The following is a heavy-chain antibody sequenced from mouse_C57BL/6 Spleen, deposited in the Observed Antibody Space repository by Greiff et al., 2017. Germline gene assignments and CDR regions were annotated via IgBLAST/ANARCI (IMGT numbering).Heavy chain of an antibody. CDR3: ARDPGSSYGQYYFDY. Sequence: DVKLVESGGGLVKPGGSLKLSCAASGFTFSSYAMSWVRQTPEKRLEWVATISDGGSYTYYPDNVKGRFTISRDNAKNNLYLQMSHLKSEDTAMYYCARDPGSSYGQYYFDYWGQGTTLTVSS. CDR2: ISDGGSYT. D-gene: IGHD1-1*01. J-gene: IGHJ2*01. V-gene: IGHV5-4*01. CDR1: GFTFSSYA.